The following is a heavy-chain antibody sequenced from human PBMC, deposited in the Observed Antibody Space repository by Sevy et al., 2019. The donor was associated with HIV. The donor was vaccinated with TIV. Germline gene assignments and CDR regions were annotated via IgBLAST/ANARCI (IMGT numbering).Heavy chain of an antibody. CDR2: ISGSGGST. Sequence: GGSLRLSCAASGFTFSSYAMSWVRQAPGKGLEWVSAISGSGGSTYYADSVKGRFTISRDNSKNTLYLQMNSLRAEDTAVYYGAARPRIAGAANYGMDVWGQGTTVTVSS. CDR3: AARPRIAGAANYGMDV. D-gene: IGHD6-19*01. CDR1: GFTFSSYA. J-gene: IGHJ6*02. V-gene: IGHV3-23*01.